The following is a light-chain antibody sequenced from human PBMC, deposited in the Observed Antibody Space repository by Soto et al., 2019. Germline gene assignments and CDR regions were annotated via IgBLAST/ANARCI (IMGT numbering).Light chain of an antibody. V-gene: IGKV1-9*01. CDR3: QQLNAYPYT. Sequence: IQLTQSPSSQSASVGDRVTITCRASQGISSYFAWYQQKPGKAPKVLIYAASTLQNGVPPRFSGSGSGTDFTLTISSLQPEDFATYYCQQLNAYPYTFGQGTQLEIK. CDR2: AAS. J-gene: IGKJ2*01. CDR1: QGISSY.